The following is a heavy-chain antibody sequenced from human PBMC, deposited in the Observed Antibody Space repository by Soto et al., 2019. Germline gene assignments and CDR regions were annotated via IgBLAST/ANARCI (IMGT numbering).Heavy chain of an antibody. CDR1: GGSISSGGYS. Sequence: SETLSLTCAVSGGSISSGGYSWSWIRQPPGKGLEWIGYIYHSGSTYYNPSLKSRVTISVDRSKNQFSLKLSSVTAADTAVYYCARVSPSVGFIDYWGQGTLVTVSS. J-gene: IGHJ4*02. V-gene: IGHV4-30-2*01. D-gene: IGHD1-26*01. CDR3: ARVSPSVGFIDY. CDR2: IYHSGST.